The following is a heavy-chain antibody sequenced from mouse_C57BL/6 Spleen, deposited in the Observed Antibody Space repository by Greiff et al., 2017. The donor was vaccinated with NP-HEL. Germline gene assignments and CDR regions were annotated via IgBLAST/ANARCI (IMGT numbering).Heavy chain of an antibody. J-gene: IGHJ2*01. CDR2: IYPGDGDI. V-gene: IGHV1-82*01. Sequence: QVQLQQSGPELVKPGASVKISCKASGYAFSSSGMNWVQQRPGKGLEWIGRIYPGDGDINYNGKLKGKATLSADNSSSTAYMQLRSLTSEESAVYFCARNAYHYGSSTYYFDYWGKGTTLTVSS. CDR1: GYAFSSSG. CDR3: ARNAYHYGSSTYYFDY. D-gene: IGHD1-1*01.